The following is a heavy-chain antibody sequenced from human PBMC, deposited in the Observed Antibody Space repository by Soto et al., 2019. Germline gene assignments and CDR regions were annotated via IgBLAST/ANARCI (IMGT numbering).Heavy chain of an antibody. CDR3: AKGPSITMIVVVSTY. Sequence: GGSLRLSCAASGFTFSSYAMSWVRQAPGKGLEWVSAISGSGSSTYYADSVKGRFTISRDNSKNTLYLQMNSLRAGDTAVYYCAKGPSITMIVVVSTYWGKGPLATVSS. V-gene: IGHV3-23*01. CDR1: GFTFSSYA. CDR2: ISGSGSST. D-gene: IGHD3-22*01. J-gene: IGHJ4*02.